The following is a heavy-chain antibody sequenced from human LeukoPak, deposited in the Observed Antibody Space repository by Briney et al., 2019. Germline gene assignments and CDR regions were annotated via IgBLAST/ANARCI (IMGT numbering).Heavy chain of an antibody. J-gene: IGHJ4*02. V-gene: IGHV3-9*01. CDR2: ISWNSGSI. D-gene: IGHD3-9*01. CDR3: VTNFDPDVD. CDR1: GFTFDDYA. Sequence: GGSLRLSCAASGFTFDDYAMHWVRQAPGKGPEWVSGISWNSGSIGYADSVKGRFTISRDNAKNSLYLQMNSLRAEDTAVYYCVTNFDPDVDWGQGTLVTVSS.